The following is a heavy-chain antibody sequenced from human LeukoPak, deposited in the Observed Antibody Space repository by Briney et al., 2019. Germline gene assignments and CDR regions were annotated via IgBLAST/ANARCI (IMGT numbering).Heavy chain of an antibody. CDR1: GYSFTNDY. Sequence: ASVTVSCTASGYSFTNDYIHWVRQAPGQGLEWMGIIDPSGGGTNYAQKFQGRVTMTRDTSTRTVYMELSSLRSEDTAVYYCASLGSGSSPIIDFDYWGQGSLVTVSS. CDR3: ASLGSGSSPIIDFDY. J-gene: IGHJ4*02. V-gene: IGHV1-46*01. D-gene: IGHD3-10*01. CDR2: IDPSGGGT.